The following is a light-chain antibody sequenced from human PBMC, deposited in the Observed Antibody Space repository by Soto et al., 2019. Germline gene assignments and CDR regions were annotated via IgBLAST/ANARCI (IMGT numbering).Light chain of an antibody. J-gene: IGLJ6*01. CDR3: GRWDSSLSANV. Sequence: QSVLTQPPSVSAAPGQKVTISCSGSSSNIGNRYISWYQHLPGTVPKLLIYDNNKRPSGIPDRFSGSKSGTSATLGITGLQTGDEADYYCGRWDSSLSANVFGSGTQLTVL. CDR1: SSNIGNRY. V-gene: IGLV1-51*01. CDR2: DNN.